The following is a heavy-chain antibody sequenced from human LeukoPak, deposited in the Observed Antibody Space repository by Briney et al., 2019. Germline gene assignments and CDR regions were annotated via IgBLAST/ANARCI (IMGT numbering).Heavy chain of an antibody. D-gene: IGHD5-18*01. J-gene: IGHJ4*02. CDR1: GFSFNSYA. CDR3: AKDGYSYGLIYYFDS. Sequence: PGGSLRLSCAASGFSFNSYAMSWVRQAPGKGLEWVSGISGSGGRTYYADSVKGRFTISRDNSKNTLYLQTNSLRAEDTAVYYCAKDGYSYGLIYYFDSWGQGTLVTVSS. CDR2: ISGSGGRT. V-gene: IGHV3-23*01.